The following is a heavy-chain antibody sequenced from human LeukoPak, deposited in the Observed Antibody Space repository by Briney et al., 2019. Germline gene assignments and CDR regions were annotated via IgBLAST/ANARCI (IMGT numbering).Heavy chain of an antibody. CDR3: AREYCSGGSCYNDAFDI. CDR1: GLTFSSYS. D-gene: IGHD2-15*01. J-gene: IGHJ3*02. CDR2: ISSSSSYI. V-gene: IGHV3-21*01. Sequence: PGGSLRLSCAASGLTFSSYSMNWVRQAPGKGLEWVSSISSSSSYIYCAGSVKGRFTISRDNAKNSLYLQMNSLRAEDTAVYYCAREYCSGGSCYNDAFDIWGQGTMVTVSS.